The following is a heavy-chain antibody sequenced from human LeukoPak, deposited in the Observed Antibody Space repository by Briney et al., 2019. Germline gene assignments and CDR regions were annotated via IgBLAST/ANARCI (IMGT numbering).Heavy chain of an antibody. CDR1: GFTFSNAW. CDR3: TTGARGY. Sequence: GGSLRLSCAASGFTFSNAWMSWVRQAPGKGLEWDGRIKSKTDGGTTDYAAPVKGRFTISRDDSKNTLYLQMNSLKTEDTAVYYCTTGARGYWGQGTLVTVSS. CDR2: IKSKTDGGTT. V-gene: IGHV3-15*01. J-gene: IGHJ4*02.